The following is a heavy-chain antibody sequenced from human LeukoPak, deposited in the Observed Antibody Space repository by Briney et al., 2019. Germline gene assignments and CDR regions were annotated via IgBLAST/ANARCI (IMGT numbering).Heavy chain of an antibody. CDR3: ARHGDYYDFDY. D-gene: IGHD3-22*01. CDR1: GYSIGSGYY. V-gene: IGHV4-38-2*02. J-gene: IGHJ4*02. Sequence: SETLSLTCTVSGYSIGSGYYWGWIRQPPGKGLEWIGSIYHSGITYYNPSLKSRVTISVDTSKNQFSLKLSSVTAADTAVYYCARHGDYYDFDYWGQGTLVTVSS. CDR2: IYHSGIT.